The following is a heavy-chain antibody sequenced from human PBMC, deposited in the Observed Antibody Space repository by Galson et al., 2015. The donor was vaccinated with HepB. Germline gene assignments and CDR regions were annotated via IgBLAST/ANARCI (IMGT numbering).Heavy chain of an antibody. D-gene: IGHD3-22*01. Sequence: SLRLSCAASGFTFSSYWMTWVRQAPGKGLEWVANIKQDGSQRHYIASVRDRFTISRDNSNKSLFLQMNNLIAEDTAVYYCARDPDDTNGYYLTFEYWGQGSLVTVSS. CDR1: GFTFSSYW. J-gene: IGHJ4*02. CDR2: IKQDGSQR. CDR3: ARDPDDTNGYYLTFEY. V-gene: IGHV3-7*01.